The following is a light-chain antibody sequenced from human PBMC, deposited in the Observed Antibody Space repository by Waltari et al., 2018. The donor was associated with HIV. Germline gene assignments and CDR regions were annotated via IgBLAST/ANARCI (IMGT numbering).Light chain of an antibody. V-gene: IGLV2-14*01. CDR1: SSAIGGYNF. Sequence: QSALTQPASVSGSPGQSITISCTGASSAIGGYNFVSWYQQHPGKAPKLMIYDVSNRPSGVSKRFSGSKSGNTASLTISGLQAEDEADYYCSSYTSSSTLFVFGTGTKGTVL. J-gene: IGLJ1*01. CDR2: DVS. CDR3: SSYTSSSTLFV.